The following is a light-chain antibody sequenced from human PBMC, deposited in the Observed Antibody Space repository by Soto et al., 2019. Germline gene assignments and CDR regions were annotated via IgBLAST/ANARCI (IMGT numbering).Light chain of an antibody. Sequence: EIVLTQSPATLSVSPGERATLSCRASESVRTSLAWYQQKPGRSPSLLIYGASNRATGIPDRFSGSGSGTDFTLTISRLEPEDFAVYYCQQYGSAGTFGQGTKVEIK. CDR3: QQYGSAGT. V-gene: IGKV3-20*01. CDR1: ESVRTS. J-gene: IGKJ1*01. CDR2: GAS.